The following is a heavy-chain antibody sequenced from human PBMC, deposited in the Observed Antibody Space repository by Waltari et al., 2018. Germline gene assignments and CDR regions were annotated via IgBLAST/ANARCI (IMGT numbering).Heavy chain of an antibody. V-gene: IGHV3-66*01. J-gene: IGHJ4*02. CDR3: ARSPRGTGYVYYFDS. D-gene: IGHD3-9*01. Sequence: EVKVVESGGGLVHPGGSLRLSCAASGFTVNSNYMSWVRQAPGQGLEGVSVIYGAGATYSADSVKGRFNIYRDNAKNTLYLQMDSLRAEDTAIYYCARSPRGTGYVYYFDSWGQGTLVTVSS. CDR1: GFTVNSNY. CDR2: IYGAGAT.